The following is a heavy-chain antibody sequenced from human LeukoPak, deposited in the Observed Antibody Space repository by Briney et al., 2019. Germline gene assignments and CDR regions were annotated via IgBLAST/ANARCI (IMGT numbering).Heavy chain of an antibody. J-gene: IGHJ3*02. CDR2: IYSGGST. CDR1: GFTVSSNY. D-gene: IGHD3-22*01. CDR3: ARAPLRHYYDSSGPTDDAFDI. V-gene: IGHV3-66*01. Sequence: GGSLRLSCAASGFTVSSNYMSWVRQAPGKGLEWVSVIYSGGSTYYADSVKGRFTISRDNSKNTLYLQMNSLRAEDTAVYCCARAPLRHYYDSSGPTDDAFDIWGQGTMVTVSS.